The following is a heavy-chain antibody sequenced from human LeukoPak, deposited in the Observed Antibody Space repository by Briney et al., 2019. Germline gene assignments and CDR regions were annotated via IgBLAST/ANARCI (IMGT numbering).Heavy chain of an antibody. J-gene: IGHJ4*02. D-gene: IGHD3-22*01. CDR3: VRLRRKSDRSGYYYYYNY. CDR1: GFTFSDYS. CDR2: INPTSTSI. V-gene: IGHV3-21*01. Sequence: PGGSLRLSCAASGFTFSDYSINWVRQARGKGLEWVSSINPTSTSIYYADAVKGRFIISRDNAKSSLFLQMNSLRDEDTALYYCVRLRRKSDRSGYYYYYNYWGQGILVTVSS.